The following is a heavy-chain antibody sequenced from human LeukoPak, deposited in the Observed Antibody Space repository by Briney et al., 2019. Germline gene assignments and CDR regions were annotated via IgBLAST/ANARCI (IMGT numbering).Heavy chain of an antibody. J-gene: IGHJ4*02. Sequence: GGSLRLSCAASGFTFSDYYMSWIRQAPGKGLEWVSYISSSGSTIYYADSVKGRFTISRDNAKNSLYLQMNSLRAEDTAVYYCARQKHYDILATDYFDYWGQGTLVTVSS. D-gene: IGHD3-9*01. CDR3: ARQKHYDILATDYFDY. V-gene: IGHV3-11*04. CDR1: GFTFSDYY. CDR2: ISSSGSTI.